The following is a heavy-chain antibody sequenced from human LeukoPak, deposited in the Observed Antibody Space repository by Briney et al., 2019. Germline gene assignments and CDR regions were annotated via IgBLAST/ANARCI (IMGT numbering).Heavy chain of an antibody. CDR1: GGSISSGGYY. CDR3: ARSPVGIVVVPAAIPFDY. V-gene: IGHV4-31*03. Sequence: SQTLSLTCTVPGGSISSGGYYWSWIRQHPGKGLEWIGYIYYSGSTYYNPSLKSRVTISVDTSKNQFSLKLSSVTAADTAVYYCARSPVGIVVVPAAIPFDYWGQGTLVTVSS. D-gene: IGHD2-2*03. J-gene: IGHJ4*02. CDR2: IYYSGST.